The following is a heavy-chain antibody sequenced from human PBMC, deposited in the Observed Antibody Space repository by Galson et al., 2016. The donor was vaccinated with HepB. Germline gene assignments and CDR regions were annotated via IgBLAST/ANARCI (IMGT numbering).Heavy chain of an antibody. D-gene: IGHD1-26*01. Sequence: SLRLSCAASGFTFSNYGMHWVRQAPGKGLEWVAVISYDGSNKYYGDSVKGRFTISRDNSKNTLYVQMNSLRAEDTAVYYCAKDLEGRVGTTTGAFDIWGQGTMVTVSS. J-gene: IGHJ3*02. CDR3: AKDLEGRVGTTTGAFDI. V-gene: IGHV3-30*18. CDR2: ISYDGSNK. CDR1: GFTFSNYG.